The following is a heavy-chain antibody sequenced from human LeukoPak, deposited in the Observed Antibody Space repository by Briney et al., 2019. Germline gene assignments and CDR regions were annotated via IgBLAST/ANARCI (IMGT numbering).Heavy chain of an antibody. CDR2: INHSGST. V-gene: IGHV4-34*01. Sequence: PSETLSLTCAVYGGSFSGYYWSWIRQPPGKGLEWIGEINHSGSTNYNPSLKSRVTISVDTSKNQFSLKLSSVTAADTAVYYCATSSLKITPTYYFDYWGQGTLVTVSS. J-gene: IGHJ4*02. CDR1: GGSFSGYY. CDR3: ATSSLKITPTYYFDY. D-gene: IGHD2-2*01.